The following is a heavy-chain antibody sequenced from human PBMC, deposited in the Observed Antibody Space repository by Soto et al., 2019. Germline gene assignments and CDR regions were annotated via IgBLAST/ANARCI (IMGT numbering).Heavy chain of an antibody. J-gene: IGHJ4*02. CDR3: APDLRTGPDY. V-gene: IGHV4-4*02. D-gene: IGHD2-2*01. CDR2: IYHSGAT. Sequence: QVQLQESGPGLVKPSGTLSLTCAVSGDSITSSNWWSWVRQAPGKGLEWIGEIYHSGATTYNPSLKSRATISVDPSNNHFSLTLTSVTAADTAVYFCAPDLRTGPDYWGRGTLVTVAS. CDR1: GDSITSSNW.